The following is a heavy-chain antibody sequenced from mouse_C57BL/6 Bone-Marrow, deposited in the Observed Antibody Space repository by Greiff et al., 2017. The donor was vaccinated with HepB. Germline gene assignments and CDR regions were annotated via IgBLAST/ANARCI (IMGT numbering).Heavy chain of an antibody. CDR2: ILPGSGST. D-gene: IGHD1-1*01. CDR1: GYTFTGYW. CDR3: AIEITTVVEGYWYFDV. V-gene: IGHV1-9*01. J-gene: IGHJ1*03. Sequence: VQLQQSGAELMKPGASVKLSCKATGYTFTGYWIEWVKQRPGHGLEWIGEILPGSGSTNYNEKFKGKATFTADTSSNTAYMQLSSLTTEDSAIYYCAIEITTVVEGYWYFDVWGTGTTVTVAS.